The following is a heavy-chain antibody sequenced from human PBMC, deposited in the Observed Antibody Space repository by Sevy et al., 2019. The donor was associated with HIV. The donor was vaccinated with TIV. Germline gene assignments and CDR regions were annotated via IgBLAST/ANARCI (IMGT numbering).Heavy chain of an antibody. V-gene: IGHV4-39*02. CDR1: GDSNISSHYS. D-gene: IGHD3-16*01. CDR2: FSYSGSA. J-gene: IGHJ5*02. CDR3: ARLHPGEEAGGWFDP. Sequence: SETLSLTCTVSGDSNISSHYSWGWIRQPPGKGLEWIGTFSYSGSAYYSPSLKSRVTISVDTSTNHFSLKLTSVTAADTSVYYCARLHPGEEAGGWFDPWGQGTLVTVSS.